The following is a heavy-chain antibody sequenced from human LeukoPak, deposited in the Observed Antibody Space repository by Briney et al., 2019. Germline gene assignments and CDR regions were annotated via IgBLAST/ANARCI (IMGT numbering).Heavy chain of an antibody. CDR3: ARVGSPHY. D-gene: IGHD2-15*01. CDR2: IWYDGSNK. V-gene: IGHV3-33*01. J-gene: IGHJ4*02. Sequence: GGSLRLSCAAPGFTFSSYGMHWVRQTPGKGLEWVAVIWYDGSNKYYADSVKGRFTISRDNSKNTPYLQMNSLRAEDTAVYYCARVGSPHYWGQGTLVTVSS. CDR1: GFTFSSYG.